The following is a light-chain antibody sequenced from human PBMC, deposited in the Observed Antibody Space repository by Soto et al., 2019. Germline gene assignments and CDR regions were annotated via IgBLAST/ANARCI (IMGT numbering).Light chain of an antibody. J-gene: IGKJ1*01. CDR1: QSVSNG. V-gene: IGKV3-15*01. CDR3: QQYNYWPPWT. CDR2: DAS. Sequence: ILMTQSPATLSVSPGERATLSCRASQSVSNGLAWYQQKPGQAPRLLIYDASTRATGIPARFSGSGSGTEFTLTISGLQSEDFAVYYCQQYNYWPPWTFGQGTKVQIK.